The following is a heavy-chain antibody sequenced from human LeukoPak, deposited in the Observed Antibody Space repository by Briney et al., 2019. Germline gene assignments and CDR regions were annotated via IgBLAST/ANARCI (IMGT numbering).Heavy chain of an antibody. CDR2: INPNSGGT. J-gene: IGHJ4*02. CDR3: AREEWLSRNKLFDY. V-gene: IGHV1-2*06. Sequence: ASMKVSCKASGYTFTRYYMHWVRQAPGQGLEWMGRINPNSGGTNYAQKFQGRVTMTRDTSISTAYMELSRLRSDDTAVYYCAREEWLSRNKLFDYWGQGTLVTVSS. D-gene: IGHD6-19*01. CDR1: GYTFTRYY.